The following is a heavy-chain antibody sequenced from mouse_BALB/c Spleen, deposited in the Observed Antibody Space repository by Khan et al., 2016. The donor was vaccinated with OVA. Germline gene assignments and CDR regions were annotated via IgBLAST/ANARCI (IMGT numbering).Heavy chain of an antibody. Sequence: VQLQQSGPELVKPGASVKISCKASGYYFTGYFMNWVMQSHGQSLEWIGRINPHIGETLYNQKFKGKATLTVDESSSTAYMELRRLASEDSAVYYCARNNGSDIDYWGQGTTLTVSS. CDR2: INPHIGET. CDR1: GYYFTGYF. V-gene: IGHV1-20*02. CDR3: ARNNGSDIDY. D-gene: IGHD1-1*01. J-gene: IGHJ2*01.